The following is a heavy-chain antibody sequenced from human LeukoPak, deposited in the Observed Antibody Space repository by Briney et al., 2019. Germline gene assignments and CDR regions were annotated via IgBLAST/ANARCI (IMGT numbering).Heavy chain of an antibody. CDR2: ISSSGSTI. CDR3: ARVQIAPSYYMDV. D-gene: IGHD2-21*01. J-gene: IGHJ6*03. CDR1: GFTFSDYY. Sequence: GGSLRLSCAASGFTFSDYYMSWIRQAPGKGLEWVSYISSSGSTIYYADSVKGRFTISRDNSKNSLYLQMNSLRAEDTAVYYCARVQIAPSYYMDVWGKGTTVTVSS. V-gene: IGHV3-11*01.